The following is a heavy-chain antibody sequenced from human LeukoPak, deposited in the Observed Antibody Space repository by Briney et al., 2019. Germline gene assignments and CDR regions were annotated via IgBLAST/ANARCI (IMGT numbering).Heavy chain of an antibody. D-gene: IGHD3-10*01. CDR3: ARDQYYYGSGSYLYY. CDR2: IWYDGSNK. V-gene: IGHV3-33*01. CDR1: GFTFSSYG. Sequence: GGSLRPSCAASGFTFSSYGMHWVRQAPGKGLEWVAVIWYDGSNKYYADSVKGRFTISRDNSKNTLYLQMNSLRAEDTAVYYCARDQYYYGSGSYLYYWGQGTLVTVSS. J-gene: IGHJ4*02.